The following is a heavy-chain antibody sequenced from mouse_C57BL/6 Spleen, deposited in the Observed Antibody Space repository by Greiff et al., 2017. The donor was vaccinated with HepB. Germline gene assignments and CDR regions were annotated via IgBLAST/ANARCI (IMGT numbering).Heavy chain of an antibody. CDR3: ASSSWDAMDY. Sequence: EVQRVESGGGLVQPGGSLKLSCAASGFTFSDYYMYWVRQTPEKRLEWVAYISNGGGSTYYPDTVKGRFTISRDNAKNTLYLQMSRLKSEDTAMYYCASSSWDAMDYWGQGTSVTVSS. D-gene: IGHD1-1*01. J-gene: IGHJ4*01. CDR1: GFTFSDYY. CDR2: ISNGGGST. V-gene: IGHV5-12*01.